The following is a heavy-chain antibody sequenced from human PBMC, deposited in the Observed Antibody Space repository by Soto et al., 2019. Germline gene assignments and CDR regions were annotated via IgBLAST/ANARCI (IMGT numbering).Heavy chain of an antibody. CDR3: ARGRVIFGVVIIGYFDD. D-gene: IGHD3-3*01. CDR1: GVSISRYG. CDR2: IYYSGST. V-gene: IGHV4-59*01. Sequence: WVTQSLSGTVSGVSISRYGWSWIRETSGKGLEWIGYIYYSGSTTYNPSLKSRVTISVDTSKNQFSLKLSSVTAADTAVYYCARGRVIFGVVIIGYFDDWGQGTLVTFSS. J-gene: IGHJ4*02.